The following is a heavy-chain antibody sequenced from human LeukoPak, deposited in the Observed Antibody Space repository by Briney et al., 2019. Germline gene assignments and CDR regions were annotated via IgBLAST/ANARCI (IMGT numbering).Heavy chain of an antibody. D-gene: IGHD4-23*01. Sequence: SLKGSCEASVGTFSSYAISWVRQAPGERLEWMGRIIPILGIAQYAQKFQGRVTLTADKSTSTAYMERSSLRSEDTAVYYCARGGGYGGNSVPFDYWGQGTLVTVSS. V-gene: IGHV1-69*04. CDR1: VGTFSSYA. J-gene: IGHJ4*02. CDR3: ARGGGYGGNSVPFDY. CDR2: IIPILGIA.